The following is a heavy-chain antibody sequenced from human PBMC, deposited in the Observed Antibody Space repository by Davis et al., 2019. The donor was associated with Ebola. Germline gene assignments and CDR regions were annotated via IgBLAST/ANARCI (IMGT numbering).Heavy chain of an antibody. CDR2: INPSIGNT. J-gene: IGHJ4*02. V-gene: IGHV1-46*01. Sequence: ASVKVSCKASGYTFIGYYIHWVRQAPGQGLEWMGLINPSIGNTSLAQNFQGRVTLTRDTSTSTVHMDLSSLKSEDTAIYYCASGEFVDFWGQGTLVTVSS. CDR1: GYTFIGYY. CDR3: ASGEFVDF. D-gene: IGHD3-10*01.